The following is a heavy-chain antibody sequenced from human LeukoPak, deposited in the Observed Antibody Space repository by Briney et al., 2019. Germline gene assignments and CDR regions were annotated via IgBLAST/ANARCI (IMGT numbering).Heavy chain of an antibody. CDR3: ARGVVVVPATTENWFDP. CDR1: GGSISSYY. J-gene: IGHJ5*02. D-gene: IGHD2-2*01. CDR2: IYTSGST. V-gene: IGHV4-4*07. Sequence: SETLSLTCTVSGGSISSYYWSWIRQPAGKGLEWTGRIYTSGSTNYNPSLKSRVTMSVDTSKNQFSLKLSSVTAADTAVYCCARGVVVVPATTENWFDPWGQGTLVTVSS.